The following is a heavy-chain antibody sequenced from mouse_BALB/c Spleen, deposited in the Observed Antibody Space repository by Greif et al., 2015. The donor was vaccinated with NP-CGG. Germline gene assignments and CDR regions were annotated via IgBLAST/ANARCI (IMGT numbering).Heavy chain of an antibody. D-gene: IGHD2-2*01. V-gene: IGHV1S81*02. J-gene: IGHJ2*01. CDR2: INPSNGGT. CDR1: GYTFTSYY. CDR3: TRSGYGYYFDY. Sequence: QVQLQQPGAELVKPGASVKLSCKASGYTFTSYYMYWVKQRPGQGLEWIGEINPSNGGTNFNEKFKSKATLTVDKSSSTAYMQLSSLTSEDSAVYYGTRSGYGYYFDYWGQGTALTVSS.